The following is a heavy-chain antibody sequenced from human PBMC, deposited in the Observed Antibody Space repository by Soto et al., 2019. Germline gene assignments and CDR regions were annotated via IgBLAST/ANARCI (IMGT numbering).Heavy chain of an antibody. CDR3: ARARGYCSGTGCYSGF. Sequence: QVQLVQSGAEVKKPGSSVKVSCKSSGGTFSHYAITWVRQAPGQGLEWMGGIVPVSGTTDYAEKFRGRVTITADKITSTAHMELTTLQADETAVYYCARARGYCSGTGCYSGFWGQGTLVTVSS. V-gene: IGHV1-69*06. J-gene: IGHJ4*02. CDR2: IVPVSGTT. CDR1: GGTFSHYA. D-gene: IGHD2-2*02.